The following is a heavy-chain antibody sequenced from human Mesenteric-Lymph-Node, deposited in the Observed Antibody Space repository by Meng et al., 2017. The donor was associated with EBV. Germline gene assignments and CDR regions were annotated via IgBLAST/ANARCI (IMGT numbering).Heavy chain of an antibody. J-gene: IGHJ5*02. D-gene: IGHD5/OR15-5a*01. V-gene: IGHV1-46*01. CDR3: TRVVYREFDP. CDR2: INPSSGGT. CDR1: GYTFTSNY. Sequence: ARLLHAGAEVKKPGASGKVSWKASGYTFTSNYIHWVRQAPGQGPEWMGLINPSSGGTSYAQKFQGRVTMTRDTSTSTVYMEVISLRSDDTAAYYCTRVVYREFDPWGQGTLVTVSS.